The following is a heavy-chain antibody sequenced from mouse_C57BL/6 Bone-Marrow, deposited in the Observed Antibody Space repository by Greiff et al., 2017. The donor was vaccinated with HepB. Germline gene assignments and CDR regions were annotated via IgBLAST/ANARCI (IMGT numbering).Heavy chain of an antibody. D-gene: IGHD2-3*01. J-gene: IGHJ1*03. V-gene: IGHV2-2*01. CDR2: IWSGGST. CDR1: GFSLTSYG. CDR3: ARRGLLTWYFDV. Sequence: VKLVESGPGLVQPSQSLSITCTVSGFSLTSYGVHWVRQSPGKGLEWLGVIWSGGSTDYNAAFISRLSISKDNSKSQVFFKMNSLQADDTAIYYCARRGLLTWYFDVWGTGTTVTVSS.